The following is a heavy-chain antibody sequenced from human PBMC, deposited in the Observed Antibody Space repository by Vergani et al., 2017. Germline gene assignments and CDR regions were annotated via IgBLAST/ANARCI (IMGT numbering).Heavy chain of an antibody. D-gene: IGHD2-8*01. Sequence: QVQLQQWGAGLLKPSETLSLTCAVSGGSFSGYYWSWIRQPPGKGLEWIGEINHSGSTNYNPSLKSRVTISVDTSKNQFSLKLSSVTAADTAVYYCARGGGYCTNGVCLYYFDYWGQGTLVTVSS. J-gene: IGHJ4*02. CDR2: INHSGST. V-gene: IGHV4-34*01. CDR1: GGSFSGYY. CDR3: ARGGGYCTNGVCLYYFDY.